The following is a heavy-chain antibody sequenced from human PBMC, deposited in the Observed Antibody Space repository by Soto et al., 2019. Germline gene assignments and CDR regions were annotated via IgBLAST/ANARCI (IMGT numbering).Heavy chain of an antibody. CDR1: DDSISSGGYY. CDR3: ARGTDTWFFAL. J-gene: IGHJ2*01. V-gene: IGHV4-31*03. CDR2: IYGTGNM. D-gene: IGHD3-9*01. Sequence: VQLQESGPGLVKPSQTLSLTCTVSDDSISSGGYYWSWIRQHPGKGLEWIGYIYGTGNMYYKSSLKSRPTFSVAASKNYFSLKLTSVTAADTAVYYCARGTDTWFFALWGRGTLVTVSS.